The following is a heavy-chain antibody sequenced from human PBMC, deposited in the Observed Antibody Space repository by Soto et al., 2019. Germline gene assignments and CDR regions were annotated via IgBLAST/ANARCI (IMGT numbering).Heavy chain of an antibody. D-gene: IGHD6-13*01. CDR2: IWYDGSNK. CDR3: ARGGRWRSSWFGVG. CDR1: GFTFSSYG. V-gene: IGHV3-33*01. Sequence: QVQLVESGGGVVQPGRSLRLSCAASGFTFSSYGMHWVRQAPGKGLEWVAVIWYDGSNKYYADSVKGRFTISRDNSKNTLYLQMNSLRAADKAVYYWARGGRWRSSWFGVGWGQGTLVTVSS. J-gene: IGHJ4*02.